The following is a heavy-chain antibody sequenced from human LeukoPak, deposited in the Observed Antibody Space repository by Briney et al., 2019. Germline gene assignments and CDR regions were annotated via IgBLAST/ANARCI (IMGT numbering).Heavy chain of an antibody. Sequence: GGSLRLSCAASGFTFSSYAMHWVRQAPGKGLEWVAVISYDGGNKYYADSVKGRFTISRDNSKNTLYLQMNSLRAEDTAVYYCAREVVGAYFDYWGQGTLVTVSS. D-gene: IGHD1-26*01. CDR1: GFTFSSYA. J-gene: IGHJ4*02. V-gene: IGHV3-30*04. CDR2: ISYDGGNK. CDR3: AREVVGAYFDY.